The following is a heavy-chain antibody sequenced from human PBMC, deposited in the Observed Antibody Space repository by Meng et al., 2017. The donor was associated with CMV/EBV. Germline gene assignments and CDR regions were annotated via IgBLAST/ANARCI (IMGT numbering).Heavy chain of an antibody. CDR3: ARVGGGNWFDP. D-gene: IGHD3-16*01. Sequence: VPVGKSGSECEKPGAAWKVSCKASGYTFTSYGIRWVRQAPGQGLEWMGWISADNGNTNYAQKLQGRVTMTTDTSTSTAYMELRSLRSDDTAVYYCARVGGGNWFDPWGQGTLVTVSS. J-gene: IGHJ5*02. V-gene: IGHV1-18*01. CDR2: ISADNGNT. CDR1: GYTFTSYG.